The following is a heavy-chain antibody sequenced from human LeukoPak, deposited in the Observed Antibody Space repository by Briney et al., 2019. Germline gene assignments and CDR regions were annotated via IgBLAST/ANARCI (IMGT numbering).Heavy chain of an antibody. CDR2: IKRKSDGGAT. CDR3: TKEDYGNYVSPH. CDR1: GFTFSNAW. V-gene: IGHV3-15*01. Sequence: GGSLRLSCAASGFTFSNAWMSWVRQAPGKGLEWVGRIKRKSDGGATDYAAPVKGRFTISRDDSKNTLYLQMNSLRTEDTALYYCTKEDYGNYVSPHWGQGTLVTVSS. J-gene: IGHJ4*02. D-gene: IGHD4-11*01.